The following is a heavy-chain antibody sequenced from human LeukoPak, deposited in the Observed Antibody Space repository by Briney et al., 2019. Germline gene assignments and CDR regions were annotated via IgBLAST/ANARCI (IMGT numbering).Heavy chain of an antibody. CDR3: AKSRDYGDYNEYFQH. CDR2: ISYDGSNK. Sequence: GRSLRLSCAASGFTFSSYGMHWVRQVPGKGLEWVAVISYDGSNKYYADSVKGRFTISRDNSKNTLYLQMNSLRAEDTAVYYCAKSRDYGDYNEYFQHWGQGTLVTVSS. D-gene: IGHD4-17*01. CDR1: GFTFSSYG. V-gene: IGHV3-30*18. J-gene: IGHJ1*01.